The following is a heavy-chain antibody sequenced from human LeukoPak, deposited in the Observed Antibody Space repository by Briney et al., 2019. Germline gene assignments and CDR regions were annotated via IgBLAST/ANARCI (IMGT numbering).Heavy chain of an antibody. V-gene: IGHV4-61*02. J-gene: IGHJ4*02. CDR2: IYTSGST. CDR1: GGAISGGSYY. D-gene: IGHD3-10*01. CDR3: AREEYLGSGSYYNY. Sequence: SETLSLTCTVSGGAISGGSYYWSWIRQPAGKGLEWIGRIYTSGSTNYNPSLKSRFTISVDTSKNQFSLKLSSVTAADTAVYYCAREEYLGSGSYYNYWGQGTLVTVSP.